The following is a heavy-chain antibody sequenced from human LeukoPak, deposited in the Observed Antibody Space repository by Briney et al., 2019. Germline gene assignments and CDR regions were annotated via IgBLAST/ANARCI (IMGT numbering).Heavy chain of an antibody. CDR1: GGSISSYY. Sequence: PSETLSLTCTVSGGSISSYYWSWIRQPPGKGLEWIGYIYYSGSTNYNPSLKSRVTISVDTSKNQFSLKLSSVTAADTAVYYCARGGYGDYGVDFDYWGQGTLVTVSS. V-gene: IGHV4-59*01. J-gene: IGHJ4*02. CDR2: IYYSGST. D-gene: IGHD4-17*01. CDR3: ARGGYGDYGVDFDY.